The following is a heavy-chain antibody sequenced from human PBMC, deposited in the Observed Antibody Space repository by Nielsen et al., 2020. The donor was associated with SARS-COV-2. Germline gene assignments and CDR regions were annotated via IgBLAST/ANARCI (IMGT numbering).Heavy chain of an antibody. CDR1: GFTVSSNY. J-gene: IGHJ2*01. CDR2: IYSGGST. Sequence: GESLKISCAASGFTVSSNYMSWVRQAPGKGLEWVSVIYSGGSTYYADSVKGRFTISRDNSKNTLYLQMNSLRAEDTAVYYCAREFLTSSGWSYWYFDLWGRGTLVTVSS. V-gene: IGHV3-53*01. CDR3: AREFLTSSGWSYWYFDL. D-gene: IGHD6-19*01.